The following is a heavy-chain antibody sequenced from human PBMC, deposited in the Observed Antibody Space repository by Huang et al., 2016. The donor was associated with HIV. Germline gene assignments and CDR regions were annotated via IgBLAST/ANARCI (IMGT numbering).Heavy chain of an antibody. CDR3: ARRFSSSSGYFDY. Sequence: VQLVQSGAEVKKPGESLKISCKGSGYSFSSYWIAWVRQLPVKGLEWVGIICPDDSDTTYSPSFEGQVTISADKSIGTAYLQWSSLKASDTAMYYCARRFSSSSGYFDYWGQGSLVTVSS. J-gene: IGHJ4*02. CDR1: GYSFSSYW. V-gene: IGHV5-51*01. CDR2: ICPDDSDT. D-gene: IGHD6-6*01.